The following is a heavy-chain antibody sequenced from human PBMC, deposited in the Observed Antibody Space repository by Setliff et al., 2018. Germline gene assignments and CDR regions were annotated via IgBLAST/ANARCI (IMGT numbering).Heavy chain of an antibody. J-gene: IGHJ4*02. D-gene: IGHD3-3*01. CDR3: ARGVPYYNFWSGYYGPLHYFDY. V-gene: IGHV4-59*01. Sequence: SETLSLTCTVSGGSISSYYCSWIRQPPGKGLEWIGYIYYSVSTNYNPSLKSRVTIPVDTSKNQFTLKLSSVPAADTAVYYCARGVPYYNFWSGYYGPLHYFDYWGQGTLVTVSS. CDR1: GGSISSYY. CDR2: IYYSVST.